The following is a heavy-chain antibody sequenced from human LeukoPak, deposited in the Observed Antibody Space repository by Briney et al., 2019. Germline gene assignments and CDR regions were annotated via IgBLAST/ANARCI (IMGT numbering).Heavy chain of an antibody. J-gene: IGHJ5*02. CDR1: GYTFTSYD. D-gene: IGHD3-10*01. CDR3: ARDYYGSKSSSFDP. CDR2: MNPNSGNT. Sequence: ASVKVSCKASGYTFTSYDINWVRQATGQGLEWLGWMNPNSGNTGYAQNFQGRVTTTRNTSIDTAYMELSSLRYEDTAVYYCARDYYGSKSSSFDPWGQGTLVTVSS. V-gene: IGHV1-8*01.